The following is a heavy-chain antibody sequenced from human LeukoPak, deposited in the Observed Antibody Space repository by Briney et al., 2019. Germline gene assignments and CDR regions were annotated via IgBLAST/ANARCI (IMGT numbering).Heavy chain of an antibody. CDR3: AKPLAYKRGAFDI. V-gene: IGHV3-30*18. CDR2: ISYDGSNK. J-gene: IGHJ3*02. Sequence: PGGSLRLSCAASGFTFSSYDMHWVRQAPGKGLEWVAVISYDGSNKYYADSVKGRFTISRDNSKNTLYLQMNSLRPEDTAVYYCAKPLAYKRGAFDIWGQGKMVTVSS. D-gene: IGHD1-1*01. CDR1: GFTFSSYD.